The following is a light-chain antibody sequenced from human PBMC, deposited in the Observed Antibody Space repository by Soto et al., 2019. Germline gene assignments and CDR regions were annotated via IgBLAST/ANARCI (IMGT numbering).Light chain of an antibody. CDR1: QTLNTW. CDR3: QQDNS. J-gene: IGKJ2*01. CDR2: DAS. V-gene: IGKV1-5*01. Sequence: DIQMTQSPSTLSVSVGDRVTITCRASQTLNTWLAWYQQKPGKAPKVLIYDASRLQSGVPSRFSGRISGTEFTLTISSLQPDDFATYYCQQDNSFGQGTRLDIK.